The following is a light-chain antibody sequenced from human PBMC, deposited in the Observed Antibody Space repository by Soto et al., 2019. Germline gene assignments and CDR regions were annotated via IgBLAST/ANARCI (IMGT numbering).Light chain of an antibody. J-gene: IGKJ1*01. CDR3: QQRSNWPRT. V-gene: IGKV3-11*01. Sequence: EIVLTQSPATLSLSPGERATLSCRASQSVSSYLTWYQQKPGPAPRLLIYDASNRATGIPPRFSGSGSGTDFPLTISSLEPEDFADYYCQQRSNWPRTFGQGTKVEIK. CDR2: DAS. CDR1: QSVSSY.